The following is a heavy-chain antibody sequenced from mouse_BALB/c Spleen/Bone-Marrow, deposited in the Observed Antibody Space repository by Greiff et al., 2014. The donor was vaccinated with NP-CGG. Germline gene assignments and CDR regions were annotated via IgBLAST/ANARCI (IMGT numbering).Heavy chain of an antibody. CDR2: ISPGNGDI. V-gene: IGHV1S53*02. CDR3: KSNNYGSGRGFVY. Sequence: VQLQQSDAELVKPGASVKISCKASGYTFTDHAIHWVKQKPEQGLEWIGYISPGNGDIKYNEKFKDKATLTADKSSSTAYMQLNSLTSEDSAVYFCKSNNYGSGRGFVYWGQGTLVTVSA. CDR1: GYTFTDHA. J-gene: IGHJ3*01. D-gene: IGHD1-1*01.